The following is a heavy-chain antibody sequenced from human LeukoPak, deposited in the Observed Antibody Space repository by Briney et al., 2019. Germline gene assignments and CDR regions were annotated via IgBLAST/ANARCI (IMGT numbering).Heavy chain of an antibody. V-gene: IGHV3-7*03. CDR1: GFTFSIYW. D-gene: IGHD3-22*01. CDR3: ARDRWSYDPQGGFDC. Sequence: GGSLRLSCAASGFTFSIYWMSWVRQAPGKGLEWVANIKQDGSERYYVDSVKGRFTLSRDNAKNSLYLQMDSLRAEDTAVYYCARDRWSYDPQGGFDCWGQGTLVTVSS. J-gene: IGHJ4*02. CDR2: IKQDGSER.